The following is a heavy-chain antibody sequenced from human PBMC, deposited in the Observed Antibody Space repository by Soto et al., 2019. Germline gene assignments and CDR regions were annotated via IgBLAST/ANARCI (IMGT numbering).Heavy chain of an antibody. CDR3: ATSNSFDP. Sequence: GGSLRLSCAASGFTFSSYWMHWVRQAPGKGLVWVSRIESDGSSPIYADSVKGRFTISRDNAKNTLYLRMNSLRAEDTAVYYCATSNSFDPWGQGTLVTLSS. CDR1: GFTFSSYW. CDR2: IESDGSSP. J-gene: IGHJ5*02. V-gene: IGHV3-74*01.